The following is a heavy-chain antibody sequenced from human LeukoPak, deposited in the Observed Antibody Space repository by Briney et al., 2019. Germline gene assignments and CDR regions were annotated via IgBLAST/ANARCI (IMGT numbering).Heavy chain of an antibody. CDR2: IYSSGST. J-gene: IGHJ5*02. CDR3: ARGGLGELLNWFDP. V-gene: IGHV4-4*08. CDR1: GGTISRYY. Sequence: SETLSLTCTVSGGTISRYYWSWIRQSPGKGLEWVGYIYSSGSTNSSPSLKSRVTISVDTSKNQFSLKLSSVTAADTAVYYCARGGLGELLNWFDPWGQGTLVTVSS. D-gene: IGHD3-10*01.